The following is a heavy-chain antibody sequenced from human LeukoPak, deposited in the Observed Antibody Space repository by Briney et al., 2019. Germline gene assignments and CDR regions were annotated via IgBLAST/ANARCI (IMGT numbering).Heavy chain of an antibody. Sequence: SGGSLRLSCATSGFSFSSYGMSWVRQAPGKGLEWVSSISGLSGRTYYADSVKGRVTISRDNSKNALSLQMNSLRAEDTAVYYCARLLAYNSGGEAFDHWGQGTLVTVSS. V-gene: IGHV3-23*01. J-gene: IGHJ4*02. CDR3: ARLLAYNSGGEAFDH. CDR2: ISGLSGRT. D-gene: IGHD1-20*01. CDR1: GFSFSSYG.